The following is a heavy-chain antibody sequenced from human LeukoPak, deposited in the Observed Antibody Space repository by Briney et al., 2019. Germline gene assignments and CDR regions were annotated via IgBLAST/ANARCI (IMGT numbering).Heavy chain of an antibody. CDR2: ISYDGSNK. Sequence: GGSLRLSCAASGFTFSGYPIHWVRQAPGKGLEWVAVISYDGSNKYYADSVKGRFTISRDSSKNTLFLQMNSLRAEDTAVYYCARCQLICYGMDVWGQGTTVTVSS. CDR3: ARCQLICYGMDV. CDR1: GFTFSGYP. J-gene: IGHJ6*02. V-gene: IGHV3-30-3*01. D-gene: IGHD5-24*01.